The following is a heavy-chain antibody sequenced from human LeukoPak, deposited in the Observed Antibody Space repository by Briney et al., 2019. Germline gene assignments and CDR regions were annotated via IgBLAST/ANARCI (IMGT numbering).Heavy chain of an antibody. Sequence: GGSLRLSCAASGFTFSSYSMNWVRQAPGKGLEWVSSSSSSSSYIYYADSVKGRFTISRDNAKNSLYLQMNSLRAEDTAVYYCARDPPDSSSWYGDYWGQGTLVTVSS. CDR3: ARDPPDSSSWYGDY. CDR2: SSSSSSYI. D-gene: IGHD6-13*01. V-gene: IGHV3-21*01. J-gene: IGHJ4*02. CDR1: GFTFSSYS.